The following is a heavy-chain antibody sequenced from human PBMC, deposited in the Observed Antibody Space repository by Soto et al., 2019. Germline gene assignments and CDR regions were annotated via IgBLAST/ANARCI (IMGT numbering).Heavy chain of an antibody. D-gene: IGHD3-3*01. CDR3: TVWSEGACY. CDR1: GFTFNDHY. Sequence: HLVASGGGLVQPGGSLRLSCAASGFTFNDHYMDWVRQAPGKGLEWVARSKNRGQGFTIEYAASLKGRFTISRDDSAKSLYLQMNSLETDDAAVYYCTVWSEGACYWGLGILVTVSS. J-gene: IGHJ4*02. CDR2: SKNRGQGFTI. V-gene: IGHV3-72*01.